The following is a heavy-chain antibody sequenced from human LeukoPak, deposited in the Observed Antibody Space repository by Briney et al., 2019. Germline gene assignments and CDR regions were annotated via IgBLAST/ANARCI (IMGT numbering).Heavy chain of an antibody. J-gene: IGHJ5*02. D-gene: IGHD2-2*01. CDR3: ARPHCSSTDCHPPEWFDP. V-gene: IGHV1-8*02. CDR2: MNPNSGNT. CDR1: GYTFTSYG. Sequence: ASVKVSCKASGYTFTSYGISWVRQATGQGLEWMGWMNPNSGNTSYAQKFQGRVTMTRNTSISTAYMELSSLRSEDTAVYYCARPHCSSTDCHPPEWFDPWGQGTLVTVSS.